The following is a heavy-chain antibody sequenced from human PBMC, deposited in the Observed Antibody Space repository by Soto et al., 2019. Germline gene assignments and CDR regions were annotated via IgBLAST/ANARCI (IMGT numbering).Heavy chain of an antibody. CDR2: IKSKTDGGTT. Sequence: PGGSLRLSCAASGFTFSNAWMSWVRQAPGKGLEWVGRIKSKTDGGTTDYAAPVKGRFTISRDDSKNTLYLQMNSLKTEDTAVYYCTNYYSYVFFLDYWGQGTLVTVSS. CDR1: GFTFSNAW. V-gene: IGHV3-15*01. J-gene: IGHJ4*02. D-gene: IGHD5-18*01. CDR3: TNYYSYVFFLDY.